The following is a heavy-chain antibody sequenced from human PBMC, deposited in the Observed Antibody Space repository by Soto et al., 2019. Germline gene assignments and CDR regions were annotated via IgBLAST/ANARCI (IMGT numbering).Heavy chain of an antibody. CDR2: IYPGDSAT. D-gene: IGHD3-9*01. CDR3: ARLEGLATISHYFDF. Sequence: GVSLRVWWKGFGCSFRDYWIGWVRQKQGKGLEWMGIIYPGDSATRYSPSFQGQVTISADKSINTAYLHWSSLKASDTAMFFFARLEGLATISHYFDFWGQGAQVTVSS. J-gene: IGHJ4*02. V-gene: IGHV5-51*01. CDR1: GCSFRDYW.